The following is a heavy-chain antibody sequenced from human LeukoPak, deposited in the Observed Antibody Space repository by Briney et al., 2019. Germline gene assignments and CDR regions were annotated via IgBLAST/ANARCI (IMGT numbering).Heavy chain of an antibody. V-gene: IGHV3-7*01. Sequence: GGSLRLSCAASGFRFSDYWMTWVRQAPGKGREGVANIKTDGTEKYYPDSVKGRFTISRDNAKNSLYLQMNSMRVEDTAVYYCTRDLNHANSGWGQGTLVTVSS. D-gene: IGHD3-22*01. J-gene: IGHJ4*02. CDR3: TRDLNHANSG. CDR2: IKTDGTEK. CDR1: GFRFSDYW.